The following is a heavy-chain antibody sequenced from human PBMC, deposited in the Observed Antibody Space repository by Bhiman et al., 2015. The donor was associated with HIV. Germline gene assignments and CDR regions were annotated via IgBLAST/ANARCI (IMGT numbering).Heavy chain of an antibody. Sequence: EVQLVESGGGLVQPGGSLRLSCAASGFTFSRYEMNWVRQAPGKGLEWVSYISSSGSTIYYADSVKGRFTISRDNAKKSLYLHMDSLKIEDTAMYYCTTDLRRHRSPFNAMDVWGQGTAVTVSS. CDR1: GFTFSRYE. J-gene: IGHJ6*02. D-gene: IGHD1-26*01. V-gene: IGHV3-48*03. CDR3: TTDLRRHRSPFNAMDV. CDR2: ISSSGSTI.